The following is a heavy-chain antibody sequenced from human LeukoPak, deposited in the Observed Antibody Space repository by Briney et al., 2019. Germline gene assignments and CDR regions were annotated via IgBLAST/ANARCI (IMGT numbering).Heavy chain of an antibody. D-gene: IGHD2-21*01. CDR1: GFTFSSYA. CDR3: ARAYCGGDCYISGSLFHYFDY. Sequence: AGGSLRLSCAASGFTFSSYAMSWVRQAPGKGLEWVSAISGSAGSTYYADSVKGRFTISRDNSKNTLYLQMNSLRAEDTAVYYCARAYCGGDCYISGSLFHYFDYWGQGTLVTVSS. J-gene: IGHJ4*02. V-gene: IGHV3-23*01. CDR2: ISGSAGST.